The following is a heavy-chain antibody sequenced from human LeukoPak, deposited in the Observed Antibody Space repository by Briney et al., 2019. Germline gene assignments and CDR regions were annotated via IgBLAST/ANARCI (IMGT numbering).Heavy chain of an antibody. CDR2: ISGSGGST. Sequence: GGSLRLSCVASGFTFSSYAMSWVRQAPGKGLEWVSAISGSGGSTYYADSVKGRFTISRDNSKNTLYLQMNSLRAEDTAVYYCAKSGGSWTNYFDYWGQGTLVTVSS. CDR1: GFTFSSYA. V-gene: IGHV3-23*01. J-gene: IGHJ4*02. CDR3: AKSGGSWTNYFDY. D-gene: IGHD3-16*01.